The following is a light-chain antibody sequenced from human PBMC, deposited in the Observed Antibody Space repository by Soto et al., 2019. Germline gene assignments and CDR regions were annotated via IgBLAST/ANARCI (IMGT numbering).Light chain of an antibody. J-gene: IGLJ7*01. CDR1: GSDVGGYNY. Sequence: QSALTQPASVSGSPGQSITISCTGTGSDVGGYNYVSWYQQHPGKAPKLMLYEVSNRPSGVSNRFSGSKSGNTASLTISGLQTEDEADYYCSSYTSISTAVFGGGTQLTFL. CDR2: EVS. V-gene: IGLV2-14*01. CDR3: SSYTSISTAV.